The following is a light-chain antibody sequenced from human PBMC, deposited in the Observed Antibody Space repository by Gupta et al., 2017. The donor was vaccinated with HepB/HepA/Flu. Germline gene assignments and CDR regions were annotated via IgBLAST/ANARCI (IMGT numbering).Light chain of an antibody. CDR2: DAS. CDR3: QQDRHWHPNLT. CDR1: QSVDNK. Sequence: EIVMTQSPGTLSVSPGERVTLSCRASQSVDNKLAWYQQKVGQAPRLLIYDASTRATGVPARCSGSGVGTEVNLTITIRQSEDIEVYYCQQDRHWHPNLTFGQGTKVEIK. V-gene: IGKV3-15*01. J-gene: IGKJ1*01.